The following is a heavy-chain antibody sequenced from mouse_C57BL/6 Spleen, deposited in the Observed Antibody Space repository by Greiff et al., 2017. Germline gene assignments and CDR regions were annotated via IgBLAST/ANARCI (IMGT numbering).Heavy chain of an antibody. CDR3: ARGGYDDEDPIDPYYYAMDY. Sequence: EVQLQESGPGMVKPSQSLSLTCTVTGYSITSGYDWHWIRHFPGNKLEWMGYISYSGSTNYNPSLKSRISITHDTSKNHFFLKLNSVTTEDTATYYCARGGYDDEDPIDPYYYAMDYWGQGTSVTVSS. V-gene: IGHV3-1*01. D-gene: IGHD2-2*01. CDR1: GYSITSGYD. CDR2: ISYSGST. J-gene: IGHJ4*01.